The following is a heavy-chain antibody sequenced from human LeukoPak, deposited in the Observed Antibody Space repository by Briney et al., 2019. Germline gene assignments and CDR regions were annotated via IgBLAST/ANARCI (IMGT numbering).Heavy chain of an antibody. D-gene: IGHD1-26*01. CDR3: AKAPVGNPVGARVDY. V-gene: IGHV3-23*01. CDR2: TSGDGDTT. CDR1: GFIFSSYA. J-gene: IGHJ4*02. Sequence: GGSLRLSCAASGFIFSSYAMNWVRQAPGKGLEWVSATSGDGDTTYYADSVKGRFTISRDSSKNMLFLQMNSLRAEDTAVYYCAKAPVGNPVGARVDYWGQGTLVTVSS.